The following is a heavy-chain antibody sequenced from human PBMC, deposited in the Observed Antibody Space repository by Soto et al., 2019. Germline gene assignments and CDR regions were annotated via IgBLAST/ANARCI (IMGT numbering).Heavy chain of an antibody. J-gene: IGHJ4*02. D-gene: IGHD6-19*01. CDR1: GFTFSSYA. CDR3: ARAGVSGGYDY. Sequence: EVQLVDSGGGLVQPGGSLRLSCEASGFTFSSYAMHWVRQAPGKGLEYVSAINSNGGDTYYAKSVRGRFTISRDNSQNMLFLQMGSLRTDDMAVYYCARAGVSGGYDYWGQGTVVTVSS. CDR2: INSNGGDT. V-gene: IGHV3-64*01.